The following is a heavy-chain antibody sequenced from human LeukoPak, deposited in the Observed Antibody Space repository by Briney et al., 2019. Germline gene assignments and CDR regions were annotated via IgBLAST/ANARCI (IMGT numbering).Heavy chain of an antibody. V-gene: IGHV1-46*01. J-gene: IGHJ4*02. D-gene: IGHD3-22*01. CDR1: GYTFTSYY. Sequence: ASVKVSCKASGYTFTSYYMHWVRQAPGQGLEWMGIINPSGGSTSYAQKFQGRVTMTRDTSTSTVYMELSSLRSEDTAVYYCASTSWYYYDSSGSQGHFDYWGQGTLVTVSS. CDR2: INPSGGST. CDR3: ASTSWYYYDSSGSQGHFDY.